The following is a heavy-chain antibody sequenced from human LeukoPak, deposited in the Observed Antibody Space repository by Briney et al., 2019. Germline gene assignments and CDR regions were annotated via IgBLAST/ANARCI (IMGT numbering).Heavy chain of an antibody. CDR1: GVSVSGYY. CDR2: IYSGGST. CDR3: ARGQRSCSGGSCYGPYFDY. J-gene: IGHJ4*01. V-gene: IGHV4-59*02. Sequence: SESLSLTCTVSGVSVSGYYWSWIRQPPGKGLEWVGDIYSGGSTNYDASLKSRFTISVDTSKNKFSLQLSCVSAADTAVYYCARGQRSCSGGSCYGPYFDYWGHGTLVTASS. D-gene: IGHD2-15*01.